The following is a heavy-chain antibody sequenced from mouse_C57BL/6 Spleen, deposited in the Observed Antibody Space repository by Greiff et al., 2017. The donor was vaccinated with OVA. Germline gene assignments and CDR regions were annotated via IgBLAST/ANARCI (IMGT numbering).Heavy chain of an antibody. J-gene: IGHJ1*03. CDR2: IDPETGGT. Sequence: QVQLQQSGAELVRPGASVTLSCKASGYTFTDYEMHWVKQTPVHGLEWIGAIDPETGGTAYNQKFKGKAILTADKSSSTAYMELRSLTSEDSAVYYCTPYYYGSSAGFDVWGTGTTVTVSS. D-gene: IGHD1-1*01. V-gene: IGHV1-15*01. CDR1: GYTFTDYE. CDR3: TPYYYGSSAGFDV.